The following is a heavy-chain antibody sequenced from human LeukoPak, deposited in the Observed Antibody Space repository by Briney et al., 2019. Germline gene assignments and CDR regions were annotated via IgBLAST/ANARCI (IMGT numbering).Heavy chain of an antibody. V-gene: IGHV4-59*12. J-gene: IGHJ3*02. CDR3: AREGDDCSSTSCFGKAFDI. CDR2: IYYSGST. Sequence: TSETLSLTCTGSGGSISSYYWSWLRPPPGKGLEWIGYIYYSGSTNYNPSLKSRATISVDTSKSQFSLTLSSVAAADRAVYYCAREGDDCSSTSCFGKAFDIRGQGTMVTVSS. D-gene: IGHD2-2*01. CDR1: GGSISSYY.